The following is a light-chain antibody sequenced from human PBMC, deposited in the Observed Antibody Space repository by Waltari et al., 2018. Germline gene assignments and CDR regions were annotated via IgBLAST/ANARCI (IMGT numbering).Light chain of an antibody. CDR1: SSNIGSNT. J-gene: IGLJ3*02. Sequence: QSVLTQPPSASGTPGQRVTISCSGSSSNIGSNTINWYQQLPGTAPKLLIYSNDRWPSGVPDRVSGSKSGTSGSLAISGLQSEDEADYYCAAWDDNLNGWVFGGGTKLTVL. V-gene: IGLV1-44*01. CDR3: AAWDDNLNGWV. CDR2: SND.